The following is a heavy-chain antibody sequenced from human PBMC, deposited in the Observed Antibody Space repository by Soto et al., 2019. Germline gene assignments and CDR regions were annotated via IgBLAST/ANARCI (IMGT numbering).Heavy chain of an antibody. Sequence: PGESLKISCKGSGYSFTSYWISWVRQMPGKGLEWMGRIDPSDSYTNYSPSFQGHVTISADKSISTAYLQWSSLKASDTAMYYCARPGYCSGGSCYDYYYGMDVWGQGTTVTVSS. D-gene: IGHD2-15*01. CDR1: GYSFTSYW. CDR3: ARPGYCSGGSCYDYYYGMDV. CDR2: IDPSDSYT. J-gene: IGHJ6*02. V-gene: IGHV5-10-1*01.